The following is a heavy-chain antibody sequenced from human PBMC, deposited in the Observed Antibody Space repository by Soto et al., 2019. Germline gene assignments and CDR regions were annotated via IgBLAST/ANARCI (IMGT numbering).Heavy chain of an antibody. Sequence: QVQLVQSGAEVKKPGASVKVSCTASGYPLTSNYIHWVRQAPGEGLEWMGKINPSGGTTRYGQKLQGRVTMARDTSTSTVYMEMSSLRSEDTAVYYCARGEPHSSGWNFDYWGQGTLVIVSP. V-gene: IGHV1-46*03. CDR2: INPSGGTT. J-gene: IGHJ4*02. CDR3: ARGEPHSSGWNFDY. CDR1: GYPLTSNY. D-gene: IGHD6-19*01.